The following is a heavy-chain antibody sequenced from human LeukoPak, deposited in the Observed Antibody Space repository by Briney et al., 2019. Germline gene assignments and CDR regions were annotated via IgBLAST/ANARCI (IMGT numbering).Heavy chain of an antibody. V-gene: IGHV3-9*01. CDR2: ISWNAGGI. Sequence: GGSLRLSCAVSGFNFDDYAMHWVRQAPGQGLEWVAGISWNAGGIGYADSVRGRFTISRDNSKNTLYLQMNSLRAEDTAVYYCAADLRFPDYWGQGTLVTVSS. CDR3: AADLRFPDY. J-gene: IGHJ4*02. CDR1: GFNFDDYA. D-gene: IGHD3-3*01.